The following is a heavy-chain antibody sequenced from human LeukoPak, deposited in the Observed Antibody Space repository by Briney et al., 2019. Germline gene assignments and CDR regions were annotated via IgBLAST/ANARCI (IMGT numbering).Heavy chain of an antibody. D-gene: IGHD6-6*01. Sequence: PSETLSLTCTVSGGSISSYYWSWIRQPPGKGLEWIGYIYYSGSTNYNPSLKSRVTISVDTSKNQFSLKLSSVTAADTAVYYCARDYSSSSGEFDYWGQGTLVTVSS. CDR1: GGSISSYY. CDR3: ARDYSSSSGEFDY. J-gene: IGHJ4*02. CDR2: IYYSGST. V-gene: IGHV4-59*12.